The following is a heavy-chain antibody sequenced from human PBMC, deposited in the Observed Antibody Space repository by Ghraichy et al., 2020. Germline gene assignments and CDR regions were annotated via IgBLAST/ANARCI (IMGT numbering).Heavy chain of an antibody. Sequence: ASVKVSCKASGYTFTSYGISWVRQAPGQGLEWMGWISAYNGNTNYAQKLQGRVTMTTDTSTSTAYMELRSLRSDDTAVYYCARGRDDFWRSLGYFDYWGQGTLVTVSS. J-gene: IGHJ4*02. CDR1: GYTFTSYG. D-gene: IGHD3-3*01. CDR3: ARGRDDFWRSLGYFDY. V-gene: IGHV1-18*04. CDR2: ISAYNGNT.